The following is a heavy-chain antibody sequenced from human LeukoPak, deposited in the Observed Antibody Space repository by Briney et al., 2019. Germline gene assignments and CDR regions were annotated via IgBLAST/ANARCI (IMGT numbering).Heavy chain of an antibody. CDR2: IKLDVSET. D-gene: IGHD3-10*01. Sequence: GGSLRLSCTVSGFTVSSNYMSWVRQAPGKGLEWVANIKLDVSETYYVESVRGRFTISRDNTKNSLYLQMDSLRVEDTAVYYCARKGNAFDFWGQGTMVTVSS. CDR3: ARKGNAFDF. J-gene: IGHJ3*01. V-gene: IGHV3-7*01. CDR1: GFTVSSNY.